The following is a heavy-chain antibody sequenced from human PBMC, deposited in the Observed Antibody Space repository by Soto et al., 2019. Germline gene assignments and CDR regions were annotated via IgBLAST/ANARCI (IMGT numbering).Heavy chain of an antibody. J-gene: IGHJ4*02. CDR2: IKQDGSEK. V-gene: IGHV3-7*01. CDR1: GFIFSSYW. CDR3: ARVLEDSSGWYASDY. Sequence: GGSLRLSCAASGFIFSSYWMSWVRQAPGKGLEWVANIKQDGSEKYYVDSVKGRFTISRDNAKNSLYLQMNSLRAEDTAVYYCARVLEDSSGWYASDYWGQGTLVTVSS. D-gene: IGHD6-19*01.